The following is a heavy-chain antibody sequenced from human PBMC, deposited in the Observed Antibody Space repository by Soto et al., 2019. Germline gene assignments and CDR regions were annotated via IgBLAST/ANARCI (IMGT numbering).Heavy chain of an antibody. V-gene: IGHV4-39*01. J-gene: IGHJ4*02. Sequence: SETLSLTCSVSGDSINSDKYYWGWIRQPPGKGLEWIGSIYFRGNTCYNPSLQTRVTISLDKSKSQFSLKLNSVTAADSAVYFCARLEGLATISYYFDFWGQGALVTVSS. CDR1: GDSINSDKYY. CDR2: IYFRGNT. D-gene: IGHD3-9*01. CDR3: ARLEGLATISYYFDF.